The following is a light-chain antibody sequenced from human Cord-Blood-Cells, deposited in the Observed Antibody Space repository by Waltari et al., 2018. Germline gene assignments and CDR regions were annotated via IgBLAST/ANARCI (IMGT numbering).Light chain of an antibody. Sequence: EIVLTQSPATLSLSPGERATLSCRASHSVTSHLAWYQHKPGQAPRLLIYDASNRATGIPARFSGSGSGTDFTLTISSLEPEDFAVYYCQQRSNWPITFGQGTRLEIK. J-gene: IGKJ5*01. CDR1: HSVTSH. CDR2: DAS. CDR3: QQRSNWPIT. V-gene: IGKV3-11*01.